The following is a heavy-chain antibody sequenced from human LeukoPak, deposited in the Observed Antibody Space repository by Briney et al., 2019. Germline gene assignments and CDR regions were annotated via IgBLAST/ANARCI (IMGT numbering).Heavy chain of an antibody. Sequence: SETLSLTCTVSGGPISSYYWNWIRQPPGKGLEWIGEINHSGSTNYNPSLKSRVTISVDTSKNQFSLKLSSVTAADTAVYYCARIGREGYNFHYWGQGTLVTAS. CDR3: ARIGREGYNFHY. V-gene: IGHV4-34*01. J-gene: IGHJ4*02. CDR2: INHSGST. D-gene: IGHD5-24*01. CDR1: GGPISSYY.